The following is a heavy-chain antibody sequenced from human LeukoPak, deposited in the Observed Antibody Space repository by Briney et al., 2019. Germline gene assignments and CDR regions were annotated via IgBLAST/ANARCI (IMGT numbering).Heavy chain of an antibody. CDR1: GGSFSGYY. D-gene: IGHD6-6*01. CDR2: INHSGST. Sequence: SETLSLTCAVYGGSFSGYYRSWIRQPPGKGLEWIGEINHSGSTNYNPSLKSRVTISVDTSKNQFSLKLSSVTAADTAVYYCARGVAAQILNWFDPWGQGALVTASS. CDR3: ARGVAAQILNWFDP. V-gene: IGHV4-34*01. J-gene: IGHJ5*02.